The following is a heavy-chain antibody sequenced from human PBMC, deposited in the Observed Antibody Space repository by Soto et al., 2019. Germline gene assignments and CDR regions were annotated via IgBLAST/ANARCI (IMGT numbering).Heavy chain of an antibody. CDR1: GGTFSSYA. D-gene: IGHD2-21*02. J-gene: IGHJ4*02. CDR2: IIPIFGTA. V-gene: IGHV1-69*13. Sequence: SVKVSCKASGGTFSSYAISWVRQAPGQGLEWMGGIIPIFGTASYAQKFQGRVTITADESTSTAYMELSSLRSEDTAVYYCARHPYCGGDCYSLGYWGQGTLVTVSS. CDR3: ARHPYCGGDCYSLGY.